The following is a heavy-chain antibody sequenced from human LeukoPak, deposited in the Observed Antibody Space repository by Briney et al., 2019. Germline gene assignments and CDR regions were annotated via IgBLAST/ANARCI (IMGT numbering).Heavy chain of an antibody. CDR3: AKESPYRAPTRTYYFDY. CDR2: ISGSDGRL. V-gene: IGHV3-23*01. D-gene: IGHD1-14*01. J-gene: IGHJ4*02. CDR1: GFTFSGYA. Sequence: GGSLRLSCAASGFTFSGYAMSWVRQAPGKGLEWVAAISGSDGRLFYADSVKGRFTISRDNSENTLFLQMNSLRAEDTALYYRAKESPYRAPTRTYYFDYWGQGTLVTVSS.